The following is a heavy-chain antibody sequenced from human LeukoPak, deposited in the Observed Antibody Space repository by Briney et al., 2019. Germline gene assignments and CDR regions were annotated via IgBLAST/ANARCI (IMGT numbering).Heavy chain of an antibody. CDR1: GYTLTELS. CDR2: FDPEDGET. V-gene: IGHV1-24*01. D-gene: IGHD2-2*02. Sequence: ASVKVSCKVSGYTLTELSMHWVRQAPGKGLGWMGGFDPEDGETIYAQKFQGRVTMTEDTSTDTAYMKLSSLRSEDTAVYYCAPYYCSSTSCYNHWGQGTLVTVSS. CDR3: APYYCSSTSCYNH. J-gene: IGHJ5*02.